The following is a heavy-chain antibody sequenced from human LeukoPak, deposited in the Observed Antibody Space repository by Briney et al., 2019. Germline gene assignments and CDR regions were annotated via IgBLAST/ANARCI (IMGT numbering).Heavy chain of an antibody. CDR3: TREGRYFDWSHNDY. V-gene: IGHV3-49*04. J-gene: IGHJ4*02. Sequence: GGSLRLSCTASGFTFGDYAMSWVRQAPGKGLEWVGFIRSKAYGGTTEYAASVKGRFTISRDDSKSIAYLQMNSLKTEDAAVYYCTREGRYFDWSHNDYWGQGTLVTVSS. CDR2: IRSKAYGGTT. CDR1: GFTFGDYA. D-gene: IGHD3-9*01.